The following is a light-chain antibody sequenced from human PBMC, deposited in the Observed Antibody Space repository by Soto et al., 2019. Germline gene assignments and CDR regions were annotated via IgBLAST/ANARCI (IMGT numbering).Light chain of an antibody. J-gene: IGLJ1*01. V-gene: IGLV2-8*01. CDR3: SSYAGSRLYV. CDR2: EVS. Sequence: QSVLTQPPSASGSSGQSVTISCTGTSSDVGGYNYVSWYQQHPGKAPKLMIYEVSKRPSGVPDHFSGSKSGNTASLTVSGLQAEDEADYYCSSYAGSRLYVFGTGTKVTVL. CDR1: SSDVGGYNY.